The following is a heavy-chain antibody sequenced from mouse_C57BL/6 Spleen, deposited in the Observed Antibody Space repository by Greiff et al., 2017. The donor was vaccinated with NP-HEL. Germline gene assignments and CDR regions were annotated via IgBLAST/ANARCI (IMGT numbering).Heavy chain of an antibody. Sequence: VQLQQSGPELVKPGASVKIPCKASGYTFTDYNMDWVKQSHGKSLEWIGDINPNNGGPIYNQKFKGKATLTVDKSSSTAYMELRSLTSEDTAVYYCARRGPYGFAYWGQGTLVTVSA. V-gene: IGHV1-18*01. J-gene: IGHJ3*01. D-gene: IGHD1-1*01. CDR1: GYTFTDYN. CDR3: ARRGPYGFAY. CDR2: INPNNGGP.